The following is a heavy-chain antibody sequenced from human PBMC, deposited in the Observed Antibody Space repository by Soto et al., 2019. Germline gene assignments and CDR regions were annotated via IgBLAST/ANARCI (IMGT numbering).Heavy chain of an antibody. D-gene: IGHD6-19*01. V-gene: IGHV4-59*08. J-gene: IGHJ4*02. CDR3: ARHRPSGWYYFDS. CDR1: GDSITSYY. Sequence: SETLSLTCTVSGDSITSYYWNWIRQPPGKGPEWIGYIYYRGSTNYNSSLKSRVTISVDTSKNQVSLRLSSVTAADTAVYYCARHRPSGWYYFDSWGQGTPVTVSS. CDR2: IYYRGST.